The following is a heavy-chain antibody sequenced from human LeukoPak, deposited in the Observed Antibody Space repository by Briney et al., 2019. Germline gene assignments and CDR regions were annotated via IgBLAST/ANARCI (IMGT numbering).Heavy chain of an antibody. V-gene: IGHV1-69*13. D-gene: IGHD2-21*01. J-gene: IGHJ6*03. Sequence: GASVKVSCKASGGTFSSYAISWVRQAPGQGLEWMGGIIPIFGTANYAQKFQGRVTITADESTSTAYMELSSLRSEDTAAYYCAREAYCGGDCYSEFYYYHYMDVWGKGTTVTVSS. CDR2: IIPIFGTA. CDR3: AREAYCGGDCYSEFYYYHYMDV. CDR1: GGTFSSYA.